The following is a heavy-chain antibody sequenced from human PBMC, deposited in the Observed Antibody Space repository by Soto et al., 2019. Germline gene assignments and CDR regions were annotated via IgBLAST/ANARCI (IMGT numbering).Heavy chain of an antibody. J-gene: IGHJ3*02. CDR3: AKGGYCSGGSCLFAFDI. V-gene: IGHV3-30*18. Sequence: GGSLRLSCAASGFTFSSYGMHWVRQAPDKGLEWVAVISYDGSNKYYADSVKGRFTISRDNSKNTLYLQMNSLRAEDTAVYYCAKGGYCSGGSCLFAFDIWGQGTMVTVSS. D-gene: IGHD2-15*01. CDR1: GFTFSSYG. CDR2: ISYDGSNK.